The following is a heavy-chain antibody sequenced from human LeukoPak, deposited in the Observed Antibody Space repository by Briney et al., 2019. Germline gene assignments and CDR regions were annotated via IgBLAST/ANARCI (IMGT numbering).Heavy chain of an antibody. V-gene: IGHV3-21*01. D-gene: IGHD3-22*01. J-gene: IGHJ4*02. CDR1: GFTFSSYS. CDR2: ISSSSSYI. CDR3: ARTYYYDSSGYYFPDHFDY. Sequence: GGSLRLSCAASGFTFSSYSMNWVRQAPGKGLEWVSSISSSSSYIYYADSVKGRFTISRDNAKNSMYLQMNSLRAEDTAVYYCARTYYYDSSGYYFPDHFDYWGQGTLVTVSS.